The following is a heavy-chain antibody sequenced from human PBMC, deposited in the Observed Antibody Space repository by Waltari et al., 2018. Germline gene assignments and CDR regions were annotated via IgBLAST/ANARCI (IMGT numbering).Heavy chain of an antibody. V-gene: IGHV1-2*06. Sequence: QVQLVQSGAEVKKPGASVKVSCKASGYTFTGYYMHWVRQAPGQGLEWMGRINPHRGGTHHAQKFQGRVTMTRDTSISTAYMELSRLRSDDTAVYYCARGDDSRSYDYWGQGTLVTVSS. J-gene: IGHJ4*02. CDR2: INPHRGGT. CDR3: ARGDDSRSYDY. D-gene: IGHD3-22*01. CDR1: GYTFTGYY.